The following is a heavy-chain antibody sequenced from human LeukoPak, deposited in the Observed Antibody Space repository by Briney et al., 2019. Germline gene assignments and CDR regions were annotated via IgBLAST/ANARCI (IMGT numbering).Heavy chain of an antibody. Sequence: ASVKVSCKASGYTFTDYYMHWVRQAPGQGLEWMGWINTNTGNPTYAQGFTGRFVFSLDTSVSTAYLQISSLKAEDTAVYYCARGFPDYYDSSGIPFDPWGQGTLVTVSS. D-gene: IGHD3-22*01. CDR1: GYTFTDYY. CDR3: ARGFPDYYDSSGIPFDP. V-gene: IGHV7-4-1*02. J-gene: IGHJ5*02. CDR2: INTNTGNP.